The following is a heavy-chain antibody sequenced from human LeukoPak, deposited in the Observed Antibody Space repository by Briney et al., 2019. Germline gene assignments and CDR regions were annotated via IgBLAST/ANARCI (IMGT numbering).Heavy chain of an antibody. J-gene: IGHJ4*02. V-gene: IGHV4-61*02. CDR3: ATGPAAIGRDY. Sequence: SETLSLTCTVSGGSISSGSYYWSWIRQPAGKGLEWIGRIYTSGSSNYNPSLESRATISLDTSKNQFSLKLTSVTAADTAVYYCATGPAAIGRDYWGQGTLVTVSS. D-gene: IGHD2-2*01. CDR2: IYTSGSS. CDR1: GGSISSGSYY.